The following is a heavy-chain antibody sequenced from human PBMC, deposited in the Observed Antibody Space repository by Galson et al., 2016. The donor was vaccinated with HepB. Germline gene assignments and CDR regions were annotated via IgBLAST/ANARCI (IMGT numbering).Heavy chain of an antibody. V-gene: IGHV3-74*01. CDR1: GYTVRSYW. D-gene: IGHD1-26*01. CDR3: ARGGSRPIDY. CDR2: INTHGSTT. J-gene: IGHJ4*02. Sequence: LRLACAACGYTVRSYWMRWVRQAPGKGLVWVSRINTHGSTTSYADSVEGRFTISRDNAKNTMYLQMNSLRAEDTAVYYCARGGSRPIDYWGQGTLVTVSS.